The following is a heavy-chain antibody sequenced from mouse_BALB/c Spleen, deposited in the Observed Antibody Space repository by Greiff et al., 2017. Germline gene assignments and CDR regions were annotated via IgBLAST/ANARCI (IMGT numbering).Heavy chain of an antibody. CDR3: AKPEGYGNPWFAY. CDR1: GFSLTDYG. Sequence: VQLQQSGPGLVAPSQSLSITCTVSGFSLTDYGVSWIRQPPGKGLEWLGVIWGGGSTYYNSALKSRLSISKDNSKSQVFLKMNSLQTDDTAMYYCAKPEGYGNPWFAYWGQGTLVTVSA. CDR2: IWGGGST. V-gene: IGHV2-6-5*01. D-gene: IGHD2-1*01. J-gene: IGHJ3*01.